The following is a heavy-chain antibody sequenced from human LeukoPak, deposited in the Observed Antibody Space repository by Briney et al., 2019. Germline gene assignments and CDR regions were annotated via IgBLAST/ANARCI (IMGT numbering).Heavy chain of an antibody. V-gene: IGHV3-7*03. CDR2: INQNEKET. CDR1: GLTFSNYW. D-gene: IGHD2-15*01. J-gene: IGHJ6*03. Sequence: GGSLRLSCAASGLTFSNYWMSWVRQAPGKGLEWVANINQNEKETYYVDSVKGRFTISRDNAKNSLFLQMNSLRAEDTAVYYCARVLRYCSGGNCYSGGLGYMDVWGKGTTVTISS. CDR3: ARVLRYCSGGNCYSGGLGYMDV.